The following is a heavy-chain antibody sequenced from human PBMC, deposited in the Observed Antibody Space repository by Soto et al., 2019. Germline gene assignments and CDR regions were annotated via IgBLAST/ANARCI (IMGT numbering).Heavy chain of an antibody. CDR1: GYTFTSYG. Sequence: XVKVSCKASGYTFTSYGISWVRHAPGQGLEWMGWISAYNGNTNYAQKLQGRVTMTTDTSTSTAYMELRSTRSDDTAVYYCARDMKHKRTHDYWGQGTLVTVSS. J-gene: IGHJ4*02. D-gene: IGHD2-21*01. CDR3: ARDMKHKRTHDY. V-gene: IGHV1-18*01. CDR2: ISAYNGNT.